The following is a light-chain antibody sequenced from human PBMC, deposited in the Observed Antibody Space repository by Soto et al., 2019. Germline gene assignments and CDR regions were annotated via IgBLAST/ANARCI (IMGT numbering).Light chain of an antibody. J-gene: IGKJ1*01. CDR2: GAS. V-gene: IGKV3D-20*02. CDR1: QTVSSSF. Sequence: EIVLTQSPGTLSLSPGERATLSCRASQTVSSSFLAWYQQTPGQAPRLLIYGASTRATGIPARFSGSGSGTEFTLTISSLEPEDFAVYYCQQRSNWPRTFGQGTKVDIK. CDR3: QQRSNWPRT.